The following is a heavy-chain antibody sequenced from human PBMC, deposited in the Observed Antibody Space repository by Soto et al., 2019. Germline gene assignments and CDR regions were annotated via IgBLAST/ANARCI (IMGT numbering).Heavy chain of an antibody. CDR1: GFTFNDYA. V-gene: IGHV3-9*01. Sequence: EVQLVESGGGLVQPGRSLRLSCGASGFTFNDYAMHWVRQAPGKGLEWVSGINWESGAIGYADSVKGRFAISRDNAENSLYLQMNSLRVEDTALYYCAKVETPQTYDAFDIWGQGTMVTVSS. CDR3: AKVETPQTYDAFDI. CDR2: INWESGAI. J-gene: IGHJ3*02.